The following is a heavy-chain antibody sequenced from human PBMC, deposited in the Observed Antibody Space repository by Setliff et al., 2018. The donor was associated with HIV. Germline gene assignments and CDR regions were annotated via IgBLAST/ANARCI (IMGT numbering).Heavy chain of an antibody. D-gene: IGHD6-13*01. Sequence: HPGGSLRLSCAASGFAFRNYIFHWVRQAPGKGLEWVAIISSDGSDKYYADSVKGRFTISRDNSKNTLYLQMNSLRAEDTAVYYCAKDRDSSSWPQYYFDYWGQGTLVTVSS. J-gene: IGHJ4*02. CDR3: AKDRDSSSWPQYYFDY. V-gene: IGHV3-30*01. CDR1: GFAFRNYI. CDR2: ISSDGSDK.